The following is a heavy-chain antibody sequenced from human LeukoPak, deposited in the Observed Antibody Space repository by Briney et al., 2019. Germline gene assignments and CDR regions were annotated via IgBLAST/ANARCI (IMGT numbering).Heavy chain of an antibody. CDR3: ARARPGITIFGVVRDGGLHNWFDP. CDR1: GGTFSSYA. CDR2: IIPIFGTA. Sequence: GASVKVSCKASGGTFSSYAISWVRQAPGQGLEWMGGIIPIFGTANYAQKFQGRVTITTDESKSTAYMELSSLRSEDTAVYYCARARPGITIFGVVRDGGLHNWFDPWGQGTLVTVSS. D-gene: IGHD3-3*01. J-gene: IGHJ5*02. V-gene: IGHV1-69*05.